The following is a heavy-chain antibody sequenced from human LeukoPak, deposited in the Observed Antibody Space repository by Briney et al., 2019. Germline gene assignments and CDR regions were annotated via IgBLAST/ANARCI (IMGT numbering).Heavy chain of an antibody. J-gene: IGHJ4*02. D-gene: IGHD6-13*01. Sequence: GGSLRLSCAASGFTFDDYAMHWVRQAPGKGLEWVSGISWNSGSIGYADSVKGRFTISRDNAKNSLYLQMNCLRAEDTALYYCAKGGGYSSSWYLYFDYWGQGTLVTVSS. V-gene: IGHV3-9*01. CDR1: GFTFDDYA. CDR3: AKGGGYSSSWYLYFDY. CDR2: ISWNSGSI.